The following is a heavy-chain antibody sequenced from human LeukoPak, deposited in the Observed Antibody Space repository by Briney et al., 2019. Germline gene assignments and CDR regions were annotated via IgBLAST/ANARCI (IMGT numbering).Heavy chain of an antibody. CDR2: IKSEADDGTT. D-gene: IGHD4-23*01. CDR3: ARDRGYSTFDY. CDR1: GFTFTIAW. Sequence: GGSLRLSCAATGFTFTIAWMSWVRQAPGKGLEWVGRIKSEADDGTTDYAAPVKGRFTISRDDSESTLYLQMNSLRVDDTAVYYCARDRGYSTFDYWGQGTLVTVSS. J-gene: IGHJ4*02. V-gene: IGHV3-15*01.